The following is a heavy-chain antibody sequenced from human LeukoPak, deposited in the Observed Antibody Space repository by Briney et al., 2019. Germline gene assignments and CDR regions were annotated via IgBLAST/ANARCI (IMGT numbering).Heavy chain of an antibody. J-gene: IGHJ4*02. CDR1: GGSINIYY. Sequence: SEILSLTCIVSGGSINIYYWSWIRQPPGKGLEWIGYIYYSGGANYNPSLESRVAISVDTSKNQFSLKLSSVTAADTAVYYCARGRYSSSWDIDYWGQGTLVTVSS. D-gene: IGHD6-13*01. V-gene: IGHV4-59*12. CDR3: ARGRYSSSWDIDY. CDR2: IYYSGGA.